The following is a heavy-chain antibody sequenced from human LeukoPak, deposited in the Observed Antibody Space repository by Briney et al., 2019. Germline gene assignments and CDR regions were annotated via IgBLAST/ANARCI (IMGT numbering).Heavy chain of an antibody. Sequence: GGSLRLSCTASGFTFGDYAMSWVRQAPGKGLEWVGFIRSKAYGGTTEYAASVKGRFTISRDDSKSIAYLQMNSLKTEDTAVYYCTREEFYYDSSGYYFRRLPDWYYFDYWGQGTLVTVSS. D-gene: IGHD3-22*01. J-gene: IGHJ4*02. CDR2: IRSKAYGGTT. V-gene: IGHV3-49*04. CDR3: TREEFYYDSSGYYFRRLPDWYYFDY. CDR1: GFTFGDYA.